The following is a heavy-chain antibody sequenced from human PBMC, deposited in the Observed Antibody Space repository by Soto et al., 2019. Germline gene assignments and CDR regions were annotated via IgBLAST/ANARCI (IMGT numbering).Heavy chain of an antibody. CDR2: ISGSGGST. J-gene: IGHJ6*02. CDR1: GFTFSSYA. D-gene: IGHD6-6*01. CDR3: ASPALGSSSLYYYGMDV. Sequence: GGSLRLSCAASGFTFSSYAMSWVRQAPGKGLEWVSAISGSGGSTYYADSVKGRFTISRDNSKNTLYLQMNSLRAEDTAVYYCASPALGSSSLYYYGMDVWGQGTTVTVSS. V-gene: IGHV3-23*01.